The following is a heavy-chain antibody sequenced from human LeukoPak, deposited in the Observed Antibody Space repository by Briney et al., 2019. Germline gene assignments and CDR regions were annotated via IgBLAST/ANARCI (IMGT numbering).Heavy chain of an antibody. D-gene: IGHD5-24*01. Sequence: PSENLSLTCTVSGGSISSYYWSWIRQPPGKGLEWIGYIYYSGSTNYNPSLKSRVTISVDTSKNQFSLKLSSVTAADTAVYYCARVGRRDGYSLALYYFDYWGQGTLVTVSS. CDR2: IYYSGST. CDR1: GGSISSYY. V-gene: IGHV4-59*01. CDR3: ARVGRRDGYSLALYYFDY. J-gene: IGHJ4*02.